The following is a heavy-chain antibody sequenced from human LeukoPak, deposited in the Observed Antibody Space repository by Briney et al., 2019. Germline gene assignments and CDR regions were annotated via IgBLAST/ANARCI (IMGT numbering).Heavy chain of an antibody. CDR2: ISGSGGST. CDR1: GFTFSSYA. D-gene: IGHD3-3*01. Sequence: GGSLRLSCAASGFTFSSYAMSWVRQAPGKGLEWVSAISGSGGSTYYADSVKGRFTISRDNSKNTLYLQMNSLRAEDTAVYYCARDRDFWSGYKFWFDYWGQGTLVTVSS. V-gene: IGHV3-23*01. J-gene: IGHJ4*02. CDR3: ARDRDFWSGYKFWFDY.